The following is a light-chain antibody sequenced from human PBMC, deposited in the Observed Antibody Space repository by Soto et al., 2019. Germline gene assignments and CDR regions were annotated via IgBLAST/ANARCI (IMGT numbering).Light chain of an antibody. CDR2: AAS. J-gene: IGKJ5*01. CDR3: QQSYSLSPIT. CDR1: ETISTF. Sequence: DIQMTQSPSSLSASVGDRVTLTCRASETISTFLNWYQHKPGRAPKLLIYAASRLQSGVPSRFSGSGSGTDFTLTINGLQPEDFASYYCQQSYSLSPITFGQGTRWRL. V-gene: IGKV1-39*01.